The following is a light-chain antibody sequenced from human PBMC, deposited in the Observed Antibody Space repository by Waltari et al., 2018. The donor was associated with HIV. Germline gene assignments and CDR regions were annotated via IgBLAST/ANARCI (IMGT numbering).Light chain of an antibody. CDR2: SNN. CDR3: SVWDDSLSAVV. J-gene: IGLJ2*01. CDR1: ISSTGSNG. V-gene: IGLV1-44*01. Sequence: QSVLTQPPSASGTPGQGVTISCSGTISSTGSNGVNWYMQLPGTAPKLLMFSNNVRPSGVPDRFSGSKSGTSASLAISGLQSEDDGDYFCSVWDDSLSAVVFGGGTKLTVL.